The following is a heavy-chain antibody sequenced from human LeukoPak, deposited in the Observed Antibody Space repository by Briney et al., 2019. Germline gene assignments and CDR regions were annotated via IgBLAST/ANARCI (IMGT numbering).Heavy chain of an antibody. CDR3: VKDRWSSGWNWFDP. CDR1: GFTFSSYA. Sequence: GGSLRLSCAASGFTFSSYAMSWVRQAPGKGLEWVSAISDSEENTYYANSVKGRFTISRDNFKNTLYLQMNSATHQHEDVYYCVKDRWSSGWNWFDPWGQGTLVTVSS. CDR2: ISDSEENT. D-gene: IGHD6-19*01. V-gene: IGHV3-23*01. J-gene: IGHJ5*02.